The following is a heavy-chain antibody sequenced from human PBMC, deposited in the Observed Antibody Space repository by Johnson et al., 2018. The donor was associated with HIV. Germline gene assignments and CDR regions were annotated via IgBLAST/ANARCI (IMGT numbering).Heavy chain of an antibody. CDR2: ISYDGNNK. CDR3: VKDIRNRSSSPRGAFDL. J-gene: IGHJ3*01. D-gene: IGHD6-13*01. V-gene: IGHV3-30-3*01. Sequence: QVQLVESGGGLIQPGGSLRLSCAASGFSFTKYAMHWVRQAQGKGLEWVAIISYDGNNKYYADSVKGRFTISGDNSKNTLSLQMNSLRAEDTAVYYCVKDIRNRSSSPRGAFDLWGQGTMVAVSS. CDR1: GFSFTKYA.